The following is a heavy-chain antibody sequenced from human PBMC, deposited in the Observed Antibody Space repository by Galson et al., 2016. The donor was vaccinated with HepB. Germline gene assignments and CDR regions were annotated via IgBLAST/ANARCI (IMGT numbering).Heavy chain of an antibody. CDR3: VRDWGYCGGDCPVYFDL. V-gene: IGHV3-23*01. J-gene: IGHJ2*01. CDR1: GFTFSHFA. Sequence: SLRLSCAPSGFTFSHFAMSWVRQAPGTGLEWFSAISDGADRSYSADSVRGRFTISRDNSKNTLYLQMNSLKTEDTAVYYCVRDWGYCGGDCPVYFDLWGRGTLVTVSS. CDR2: ISDGADRS. D-gene: IGHD2-21*02.